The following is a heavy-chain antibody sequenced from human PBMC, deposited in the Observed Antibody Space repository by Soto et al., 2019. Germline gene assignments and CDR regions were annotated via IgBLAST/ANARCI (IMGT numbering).Heavy chain of an antibody. CDR2: IIPIFGTA. CDR3: ARDRPEYGVNNWFDP. D-gene: IGHD4-17*01. V-gene: IGHV1-69*12. CDR1: GGTFSSYA. Sequence: QVQLVQSGAEVKKPGSSVKVSCKASGGTFSSYAISWVRQAPGQGLEWMGGIIPIFGTANYAQKFQGRVTITADESTSTASMELSSLRTEDTAVYYCARDRPEYGVNNWFDPSGKGTLVTVSS. J-gene: IGHJ5*02.